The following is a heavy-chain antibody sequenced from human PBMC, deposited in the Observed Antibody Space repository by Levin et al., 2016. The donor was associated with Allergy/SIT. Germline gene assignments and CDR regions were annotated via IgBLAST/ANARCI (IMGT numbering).Heavy chain of an antibody. Sequence: WIRQPPGKALEWLARIDWDDDKYYSTSLKTRLTISKDTSKNQVVLTMTNMDPVDTATYYCARIPGPNYYDSSGYTDDYWGQGTLVTVSS. V-gene: IGHV2-70*11. J-gene: IGHJ4*02. CDR3: ARIPGPNYYDSSGYTDDY. D-gene: IGHD3-22*01. CDR2: IDWDDDK.